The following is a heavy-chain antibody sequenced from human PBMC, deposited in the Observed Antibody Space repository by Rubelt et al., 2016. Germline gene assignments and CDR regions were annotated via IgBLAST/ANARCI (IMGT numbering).Heavy chain of an antibody. Sequence: SLEWLGYINTGNGNTRYSPKFQGRVTITRDTSASTAYLELSSLRSEDTAVYYCARHPLTWYGPSPDYFDYWGQGTLVIVSS. CDR3: ARHPLTWYGPSPDYFDY. D-gene: IGHD6-13*01. CDR2: INTGNGNT. J-gene: IGHJ4*02. V-gene: IGHV1-3*04.